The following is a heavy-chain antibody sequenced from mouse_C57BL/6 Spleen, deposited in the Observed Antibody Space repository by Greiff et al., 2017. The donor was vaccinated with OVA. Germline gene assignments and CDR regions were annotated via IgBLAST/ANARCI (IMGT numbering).Heavy chain of an antibody. J-gene: IGHJ4*01. Sequence: VQLQQSGAELAKPGASVKLSCKASGYTFTSYWMHWVKQRPGQGLEWIGYINPSSGYTKYNQKFKDKATLTAAKSSSTAYMQLSSLTCADSAVYYVARQGNVYYSMDYWGQGTSVTVSS. CDR1: GYTFTSYW. D-gene: IGHD2-1*01. CDR2: INPSSGYT. V-gene: IGHV1-7*01. CDR3: ARQGNVYYSMDY.